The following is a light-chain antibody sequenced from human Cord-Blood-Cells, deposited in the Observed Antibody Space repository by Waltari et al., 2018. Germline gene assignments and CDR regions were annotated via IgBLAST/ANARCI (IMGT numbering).Light chain of an antibody. CDR1: QSVSSN. J-gene: IGKJ2*01. CDR3: QQYNNWPMYT. Sequence: TLSVSPGERATLSCRASQSVSSNLAWYQQKPGQAPRLLIYGASTRATGIPARFSGSGSGTEFTLTISSLQSEDFAVYYCQQYNNWPMYTFGQGTKLEI. V-gene: IGKV3-15*01. CDR2: GAS.